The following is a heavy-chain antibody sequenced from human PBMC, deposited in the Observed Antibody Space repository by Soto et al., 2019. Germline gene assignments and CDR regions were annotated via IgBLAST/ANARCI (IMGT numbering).Heavy chain of an antibody. CDR3: AKSNTGYYYPTFDS. Sequence: QVQLVESGGGVFQPGRSLRLSCAASGFTFSNHGMHWVRQAPGKGLEWVAVISQDGINKNYADSVKGRFTIARDNSKNTLDLQMNSLSTDDTSVYYCAKSNTGYYYPTFDSWGQGTLVTVSS. V-gene: IGHV3-30*18. D-gene: IGHD3-22*01. CDR1: GFTFSNHG. J-gene: IGHJ4*02. CDR2: ISQDGINK.